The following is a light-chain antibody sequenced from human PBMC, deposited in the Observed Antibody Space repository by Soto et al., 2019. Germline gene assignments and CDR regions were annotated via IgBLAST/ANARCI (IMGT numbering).Light chain of an antibody. V-gene: IGKV3D-15*01. CDR2: GAS. CDR3: QQSNNWPDT. Sequence: EIVMTQPPATLSVSLGERATLSCRASQSVSSNLAWYQLKPGQAPRILIYGASSRATGVPDRFSGSGSGTDFTLTISSLQSKDFAVYYCQQSNNWPDTFGGGSKVE. CDR1: QSVSSN. J-gene: IGKJ4*01.